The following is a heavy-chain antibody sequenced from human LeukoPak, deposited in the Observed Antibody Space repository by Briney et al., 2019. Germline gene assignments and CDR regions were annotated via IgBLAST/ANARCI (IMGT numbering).Heavy chain of an antibody. V-gene: IGHV1-69*04. CDR2: IIPILGIA. CDR3: AITHVSDYSDSSGYYDY. D-gene: IGHD3-22*01. Sequence: VASVKVSCKASGGAFSSYAISWVRQAPGQGLEWMGRIIPILGIANYAQKFQGRVTITADKSTTTAYMELSSLRSEDTAVYYCAITHVSDYSDSSGYYDYWGQGTLVTVSS. CDR1: GGAFSSYA. J-gene: IGHJ4*02.